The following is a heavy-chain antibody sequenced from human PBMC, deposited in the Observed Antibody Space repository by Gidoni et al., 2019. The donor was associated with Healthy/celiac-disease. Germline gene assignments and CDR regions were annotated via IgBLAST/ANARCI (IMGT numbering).Heavy chain of an antibody. D-gene: IGHD3-22*01. Sequence: QLVQSGAEVKKPGSSVKVSCKASGGTFSSYAISWVRQAPGQGLEWMGGIIPIFGTANYAQKFQGRVTITADKSTSTAYMELSSLRSEDTAVYYCARKTYYYDSSGYTFYGMDVWGQGTTVTVSS. J-gene: IGHJ6*02. CDR1: GGTFSSYA. CDR3: ARKTYYYDSSGYTFYGMDV. V-gene: IGHV1-69*14. CDR2: IIPIFGTA.